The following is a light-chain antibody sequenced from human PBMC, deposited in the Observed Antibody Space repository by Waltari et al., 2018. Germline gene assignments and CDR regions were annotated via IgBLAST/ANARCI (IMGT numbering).Light chain of an antibody. Sequence: DIQMTQSPSTLSASVGNRVTITCPASQSISSWLAWYQQKPGKAPKLLIYKASTLGRGIPSRFSGSGSGTEFTLTISSLQPDDFATYYCQQYNTNSPWTFGQGTKVEIK. V-gene: IGKV1-5*03. CDR3: QQYNTNSPWT. CDR2: KAS. CDR1: QSISSW. J-gene: IGKJ1*01.